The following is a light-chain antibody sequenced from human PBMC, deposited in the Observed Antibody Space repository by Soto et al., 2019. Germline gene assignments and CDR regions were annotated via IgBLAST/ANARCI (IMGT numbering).Light chain of an antibody. V-gene: IGKV4-1*01. CDR3: QQYYSTPWT. CDR2: WAS. J-gene: IGKJ1*01. CDR1: QRVLYSSNNKNY. Sequence: DIVMTQSPDSLAVSLGERATINCKSSQRVLYSSNNKNYLAWSQQKPGQPPKLLIYWASTRESGVPDRFSGSGSGTDFTLTISSLQADDLAVYYCQQYYSTPWTFGQGTKVEIK.